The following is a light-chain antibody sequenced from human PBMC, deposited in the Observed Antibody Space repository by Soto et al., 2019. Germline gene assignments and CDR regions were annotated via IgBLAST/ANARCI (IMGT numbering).Light chain of an antibody. CDR1: QNVLHSSNSKNY. CDR2: WAS. V-gene: IGKV4-1*01. Sequence: DILMTQSPDSLAVSLGERATVNCRSSQNVLHSSNSKNYVAWYQQKPGQPPKLLFYWASTRESGVPERFSGSGSATDFTLTITSLQAEDVAVYYCQQYYSTPWTFGQGTKVEIK. CDR3: QQYYSTPWT. J-gene: IGKJ1*01.